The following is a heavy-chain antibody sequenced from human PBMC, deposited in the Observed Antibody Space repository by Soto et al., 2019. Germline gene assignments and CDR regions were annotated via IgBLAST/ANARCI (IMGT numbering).Heavy chain of an antibody. D-gene: IGHD3-10*01. Sequence: EVQLVESGGGLVQPGGSLRLSCSASGFILSSYWMSWLRQAPGKGLEWVASMNEYGSERYYVDSVKGRFTISRDNAKTSLYLQMNSLRDEDTAVYYCARATGADKEDYWGQGTLVTVSS. V-gene: IGHV3-7*04. CDR1: GFILSSYW. CDR3: ARATGADKEDY. CDR2: MNEYGSER. J-gene: IGHJ4*02.